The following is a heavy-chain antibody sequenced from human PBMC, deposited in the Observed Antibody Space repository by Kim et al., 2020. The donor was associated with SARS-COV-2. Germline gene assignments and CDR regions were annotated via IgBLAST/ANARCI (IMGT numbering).Heavy chain of an antibody. J-gene: IGHJ4*01. CDR1: GFTFSSYG. CDR2: ISYDGSNK. D-gene: IGHD1-26*01. CDR3: AKGMVWWELPTEPYYFD. Sequence: GGSLRLSCAASGFTFSSYGMHWVRQAPGKGLEWVAVISYDGSNKYYADSVKGRFTISRDNSKNTLYLQMNSLRAEDTAVYYCAKGMVWWELPTEPYYFD. V-gene: IGHV3-30*18.